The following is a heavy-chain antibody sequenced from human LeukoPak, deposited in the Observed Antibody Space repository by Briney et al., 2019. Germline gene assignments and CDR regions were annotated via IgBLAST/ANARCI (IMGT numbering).Heavy chain of an antibody. CDR2: IYTSGST. V-gene: IGHV4-61*02. CDR3: ASLTTAEAFDI. CDR1: GGSISSGSYY. D-gene: IGHD3-22*01. Sequence: SETLSLTCTVSGGSISSGSYYWSWIRQPAGKGLEWIGRIYTSGSTNYNPSLKSRVTISVDTSKNQFSLKLSSVTAADTAVYYCASLTTAEAFDIWGQGTMVTVSS. J-gene: IGHJ3*02.